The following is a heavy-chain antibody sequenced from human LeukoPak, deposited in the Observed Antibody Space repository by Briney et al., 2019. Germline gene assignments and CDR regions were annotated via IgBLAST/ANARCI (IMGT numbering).Heavy chain of an antibody. Sequence: ASVKVSCKASGGTFSSYAISWVRQAPGQGLEWMGGIIPIFGTANYAQKFQGRVTITTDESTSTAYMELSSLRSEDTAVYYCASPYFDWLLYRAPRNYYYYGMDVWGQGTTVTVSS. D-gene: IGHD3-9*01. CDR3: ASPYFDWLLYRAPRNYYYYGMDV. CDR2: IIPIFGTA. CDR1: GGTFSSYA. V-gene: IGHV1-69*05. J-gene: IGHJ6*02.